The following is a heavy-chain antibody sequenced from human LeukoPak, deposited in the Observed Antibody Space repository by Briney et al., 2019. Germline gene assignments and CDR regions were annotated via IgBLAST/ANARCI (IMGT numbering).Heavy chain of an antibody. Sequence: GGSLRLSCAASRFSFSNSWMHWVRQTPGKGLVWVSSIRGDGGDTTYTDSVKGRFTISRDNAKNTLYLQMNSLRADDTAVYYCAAEHHGFDIWGQGTMVTVSS. J-gene: IGHJ3*02. CDR2: IRGDGGDT. V-gene: IGHV3-74*01. CDR1: RFSFSNSW. D-gene: IGHD2-21*01. CDR3: AAEHHGFDI.